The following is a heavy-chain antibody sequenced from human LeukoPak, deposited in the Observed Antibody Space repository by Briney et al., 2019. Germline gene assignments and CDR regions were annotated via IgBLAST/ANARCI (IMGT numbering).Heavy chain of an antibody. Sequence: PGGSLRLSCQTSGFAFSTYSMNWVSQAPGKGLEWVSSISSSSSYIYYADSVKGRFTICRDNAKISLYLQMNSLRAEDTAVYYCARDPASGESYYMDVWGKGTTVTISS. CDR2: ISSSSSYI. V-gene: IGHV3-21*01. CDR3: ARDPASGESYYMDV. D-gene: IGHD4-17*01. J-gene: IGHJ6*03. CDR1: GFAFSTYS.